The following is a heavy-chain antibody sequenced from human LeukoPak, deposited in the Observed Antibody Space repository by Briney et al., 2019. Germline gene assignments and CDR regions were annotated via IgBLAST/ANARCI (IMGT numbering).Heavy chain of an antibody. Sequence: GGSLRLSCAASGFTFSNYVMNWVRQAPGKGLEWVSKISAGGSRTYYADSVKGRFTISSDNSKTMVSLQMNSLRAEDTAVYYCARDLIGDWGADLWGQGTLVTVSS. V-gene: IGHV3-23*01. CDR2: ISAGGSRT. CDR1: GFTFSNYV. J-gene: IGHJ5*02. D-gene: IGHD2-21*02. CDR3: ARDLIGDWGADL.